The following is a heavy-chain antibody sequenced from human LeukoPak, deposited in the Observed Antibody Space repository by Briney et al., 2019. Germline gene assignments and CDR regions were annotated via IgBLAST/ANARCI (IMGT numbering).Heavy chain of an antibody. D-gene: IGHD2-21*01. CDR3: ARDMVVNAIRTWYFDL. Sequence: GGSLRLSCAASGFTFSSYSMNWVRQAPGKGLEWVSSISSSSSHIYYADSVKGRFTISRDNAKNSLYLQMNSLRAEDTAVYYCARDMVVNAIRTWYFDLWGRGTLVTVSS. CDR1: GFTFSSYS. CDR2: ISSSSSHI. J-gene: IGHJ2*01. V-gene: IGHV3-21*01.